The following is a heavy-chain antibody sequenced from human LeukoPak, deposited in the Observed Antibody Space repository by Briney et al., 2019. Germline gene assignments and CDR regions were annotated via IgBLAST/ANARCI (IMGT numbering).Heavy chain of an antibody. Sequence: SVKVSCKASGGTFSSYAISWVRQAPGQGLEWMGGIIPIFGTANYAQKFQGRVTITADESTSTAYMELSSLRSEDTAVYYCASLTGRHMPIYQWGQGTLVTVSS. CDR1: GGTFSSYA. CDR2: IIPIFGTA. D-gene: IGHD2-2*01. CDR3: ASLTGRHMPIYQ. J-gene: IGHJ4*02. V-gene: IGHV1-69*01.